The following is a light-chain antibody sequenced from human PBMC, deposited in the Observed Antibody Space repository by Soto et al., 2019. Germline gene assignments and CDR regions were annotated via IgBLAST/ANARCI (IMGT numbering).Light chain of an antibody. CDR3: QQYGTSPWT. CDR2: GAS. Sequence: EIVLTQSPGTLSLSPGERATLSCRASQSVRSTYLAWYQHKPGQAPRLLIYGASSRATGVPDRFSGSGSGTDFPLTISRLEPEDFAVYYCQQYGTSPWTFGQGTKVEIK. V-gene: IGKV3-20*01. J-gene: IGKJ1*01. CDR1: QSVRSTY.